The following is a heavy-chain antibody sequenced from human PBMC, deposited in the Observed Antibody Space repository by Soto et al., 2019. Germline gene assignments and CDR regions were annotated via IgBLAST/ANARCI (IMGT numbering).Heavy chain of an antibody. D-gene: IGHD2-21*01. CDR2: LDGNGGRT. CDR1: GFTFTSYW. CDR3: ARGVRGSYCRDV. Sequence: EVQLVESGGGLVQPGGSLRLSCAASGFTFTSYWMHWFRQAPGKGLVWVSRLDGNGGRTNYAASVKGRFTISRDNAKNTRYLQMNSLRAEETDVYYCARGVRGSYCRDVWGQGTMVTVSS. V-gene: IGHV3-74*01. J-gene: IGHJ3*01.